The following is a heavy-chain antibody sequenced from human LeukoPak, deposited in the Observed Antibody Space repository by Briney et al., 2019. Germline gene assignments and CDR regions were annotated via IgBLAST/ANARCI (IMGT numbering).Heavy chain of an antibody. Sequence: PSETLSLTCTVSGGSISSSSYYWGWIRQPPGKGLEWIGSIYYSGSAYYNPSLKSRVTISVDTSKSQFSLKLSSVTAADTTVYYCARLGDYGGNPILNKYYFDYWGQGTLVTVSS. CDR1: GGSISSSSYY. J-gene: IGHJ4*02. V-gene: IGHV4-39*01. D-gene: IGHD4-23*01. CDR2: IYYSGSA. CDR3: ARLGDYGGNPILNKYYFDY.